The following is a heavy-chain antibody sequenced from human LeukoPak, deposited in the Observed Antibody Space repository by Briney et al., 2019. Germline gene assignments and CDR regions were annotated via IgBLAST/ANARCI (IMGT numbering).Heavy chain of an antibody. CDR3: VKHVGSRWSNDRFDP. J-gene: IGHJ5*02. Sequence: GGSLRLSCAASGFTFDSYAMSWVRQAPGKGLEWVSAVSRFGGTTYYADSAKGRFTISRDNSNNTVYLQMNSLRVGDTALYYCVKHVGSRWSNDRFDPWGQGTLVTVS. D-gene: IGHD6-13*01. CDR1: GFTFDSYA. CDR2: VSRFGGTT. V-gene: IGHV3-23*01.